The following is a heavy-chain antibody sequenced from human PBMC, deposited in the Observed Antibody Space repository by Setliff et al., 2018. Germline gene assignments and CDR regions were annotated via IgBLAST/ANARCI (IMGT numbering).Heavy chain of an antibody. CDR2: ICRGDRDT. CDR3: AKPQLELRWGFES. Sequence: GGSLRLSCAASGFTLSPFAMSWVRQAPGKGLEWVSTICRGDRDTFYTDSVKGRFTIFRDSSKNTLYLQMTSLRAEDTAVYYCAKPQLELRWGFESWGQGTLVTVSS. D-gene: IGHD1-7*01. J-gene: IGHJ4*02. CDR1: GFTLSPFA. V-gene: IGHV3-23*03.